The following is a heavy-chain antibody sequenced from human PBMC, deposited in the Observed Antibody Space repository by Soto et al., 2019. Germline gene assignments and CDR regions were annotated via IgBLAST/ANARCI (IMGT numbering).Heavy chain of an antibody. Sequence: SETLSLTCTVSGGSISSGDYYWSWIRQPPGKGLEWVGYIYYSGSTYYNPSLKSRVTISVDTSKNQFSLKLSSVTAADTAVYYCARDLTSSFDPWGQGTLVTVSS. CDR1: GGSISSGDYY. CDR2: IYYSGST. J-gene: IGHJ5*02. CDR3: ARDLTSSFDP. D-gene: IGHD7-27*01. V-gene: IGHV4-30-4*01.